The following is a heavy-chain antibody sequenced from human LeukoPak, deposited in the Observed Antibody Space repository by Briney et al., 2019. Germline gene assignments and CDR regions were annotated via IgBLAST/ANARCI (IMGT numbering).Heavy chain of an antibody. J-gene: IGHJ3*02. CDR2: IFYSGTT. Sequence: SETLSLTCSVSRGLITNNNYFWGWIRQAPGKGLEWVGNIFYSGTTYYNPSLPSLKGRITILVDTSKHQFSLKLRSVTAAVAAVYYCASLRKRGCAFDTWGQGTMVTVSS. D-gene: IGHD6-19*01. CDR3: ASLRKRGCAFDT. V-gene: IGHV4-39*07. CDR1: RGLITNNNYF.